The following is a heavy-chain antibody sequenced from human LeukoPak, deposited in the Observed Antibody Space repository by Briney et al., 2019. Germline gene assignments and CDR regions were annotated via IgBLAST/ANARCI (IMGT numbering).Heavy chain of an antibody. Sequence: SVKVSRKASGGTFSSYAISWVRQAPGQGLEWMGRIIPILGIANYAQKFQGRVTITADKSTSTAYMELSSLRSGDTAVYYCASPVVYYYYGMDVWGQGTTVTVSS. CDR3: ASPVVYYYYGMDV. V-gene: IGHV1-69*04. D-gene: IGHD2-15*01. CDR2: IIPILGIA. CDR1: GGTFSSYA. J-gene: IGHJ6*02.